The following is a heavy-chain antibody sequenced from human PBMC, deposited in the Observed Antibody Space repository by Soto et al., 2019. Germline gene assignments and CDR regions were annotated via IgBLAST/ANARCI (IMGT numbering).Heavy chain of an antibody. J-gene: IGHJ4*02. CDR1: GASISSRDYY. V-gene: IGHV4-39*01. CDR3: GRVMIGTSRHTDSDY. D-gene: IGHD2-2*01. Sequence: PSETLSLTCPVSGASISSRDYYWGWIRQTPGKGLEWIGNIDYNGVTYYNPSLKSRVTVSKDTSKNQFSLKAASVTAADTAIYYCGRVMIGTSRHTDSDYWGQGTQVTVSS. CDR2: IDYNGVT.